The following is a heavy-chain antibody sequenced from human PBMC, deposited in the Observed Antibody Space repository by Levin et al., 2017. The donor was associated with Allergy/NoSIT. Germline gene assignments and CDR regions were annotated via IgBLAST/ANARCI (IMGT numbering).Heavy chain of an antibody. Sequence: QSGGSLRLSCAASGFTFSAYSMNWVRQAPGKGLEWISYISSSGTTMYYADSVKGRFTLSRDNGKDSLYLQMHSLRDEDTAVYYCAREGDYDSGTYSYLRLDYWGQGTLVTVSS. CDR3: AREGDYDSGTYSYLRLDY. CDR1: GFTFSAYS. V-gene: IGHV3-48*02. D-gene: IGHD3-22*01. J-gene: IGHJ4*02. CDR2: ISSSGTTM.